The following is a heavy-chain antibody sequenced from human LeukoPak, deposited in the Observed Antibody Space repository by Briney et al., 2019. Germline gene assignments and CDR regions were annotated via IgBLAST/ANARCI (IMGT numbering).Heavy chain of an antibody. J-gene: IGHJ4*02. D-gene: IGHD7-27*01. CDR2: INPNNGGT. V-gene: IGHV1-2*02. CDR3: ARGPHWDPHFDY. Sequence: ASVKVSCKASGYTFTDYFMNWVRQAPGQGFEWMGWINPNNGGTKDAQRFQGRVTMTRDTSISTAYMELSRLRSDDTAVYYCARGPHWDPHFDYWGQGTLVTVSS. CDR1: GYTFTDYF.